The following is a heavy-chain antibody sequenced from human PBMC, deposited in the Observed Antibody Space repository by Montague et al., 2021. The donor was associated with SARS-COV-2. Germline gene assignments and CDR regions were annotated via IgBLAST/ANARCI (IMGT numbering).Heavy chain of an antibody. CDR2: IDHSGST. J-gene: IGHJ6*02. V-gene: IGHV4-34*01. D-gene: IGHD2-2*01. Sequence: SETLSLTCAVYGGSFSGYDWSWIRQSPGKGLEWIGEIDHSGSTKYNPSLKSRLTLSVDTSKNQFSLKLSSVTAADTAVYYCAGEVYQLPNTYYYYYGMDVWGQGTTVTVSS. CDR3: AGEVYQLPNTYYYYYGMDV. CDR1: GGSFSGYD.